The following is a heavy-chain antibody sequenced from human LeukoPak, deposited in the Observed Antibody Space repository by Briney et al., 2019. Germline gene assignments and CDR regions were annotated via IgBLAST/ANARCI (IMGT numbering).Heavy chain of an antibody. D-gene: IGHD3-3*01. V-gene: IGHV4-59*08. Sequence: ETLSLTCIVSGGSISNSYWSWIRQPPGKGLQWIGYIYYSGSTNYNPSLKSRVIISGDTSKNQFSLKLSSVTAADTAVYYCARTLYSRGFYTVDYWGQGTLVTVSS. CDR2: IYYSGST. CDR1: GGSISNSY. J-gene: IGHJ4*02. CDR3: ARTLYSRGFYTVDY.